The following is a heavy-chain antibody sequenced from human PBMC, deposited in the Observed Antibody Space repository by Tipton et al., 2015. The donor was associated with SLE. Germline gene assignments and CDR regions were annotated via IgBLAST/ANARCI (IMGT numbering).Heavy chain of an antibody. Sequence: GSLRLSCVASGFTFDDYTMHWVRQAPGKGLEWVSLISWDGGSTYYADSVKGRFTISRDNSKNSLYLQMNSLRTEDTALYYCAKDKVESGSSGYMDVWGKGTTVTVSS. D-gene: IGHD1-26*01. CDR3: AKDKVESGSSGYMDV. V-gene: IGHV3-43*01. J-gene: IGHJ6*03. CDR1: GFTFDDYT. CDR2: ISWDGGST.